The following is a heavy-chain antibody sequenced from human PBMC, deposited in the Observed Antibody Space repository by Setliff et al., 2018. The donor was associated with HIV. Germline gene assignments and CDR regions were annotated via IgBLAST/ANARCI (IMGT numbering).Heavy chain of an antibody. Sequence: SETLSLTCAVSGYSISSSGYYWGWIRQPPGKGLEWIGSIYHSGSTYYNPSLKGRVTISVDTSKNQFSLKLTSVTAADTAVYYCARGELLPGWFDPWGQGTLVTVSS. CDR2: IYHSGST. J-gene: IGHJ5*02. V-gene: IGHV4-38-2*01. D-gene: IGHD1-26*01. CDR3: ARGELLPGWFDP. CDR1: GYSISSSGYY.